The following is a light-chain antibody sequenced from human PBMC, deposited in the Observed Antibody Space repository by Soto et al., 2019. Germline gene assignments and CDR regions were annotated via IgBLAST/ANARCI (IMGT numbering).Light chain of an antibody. CDR3: MQALQTPRT. CDR1: QSLLHSNGNNY. J-gene: IGKJ1*01. Sequence: DIVMTQSPLSLPVTPGEPDSISCRSSQSLLHSNGNNYLEWYLQKPGQSPQLLIYLGSSRASGVPDRFSGSGSSTDFTLKIRRVEAEDVGVYYCMQALQTPRTFGQGTKVEIK. V-gene: IGKV2-28*01. CDR2: LGS.